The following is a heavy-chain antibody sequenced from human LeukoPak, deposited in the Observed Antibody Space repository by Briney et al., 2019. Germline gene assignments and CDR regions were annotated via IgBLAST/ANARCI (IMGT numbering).Heavy chain of an antibody. CDR3: AIGLYGGPFDY. Sequence: GGSLRLSCAASGFTFSNYAMTWVRQAPGKGLEWVSAISGSGTNTYYADSVKGWFTISRDNSKNTLYLQMNSLRAEDTAVYYCAIGLYGGPFDYWGQGTLVTVSS. CDR2: ISGSGTNT. V-gene: IGHV3-23*01. CDR1: GFTFSNYA. D-gene: IGHD4-17*01. J-gene: IGHJ4*02.